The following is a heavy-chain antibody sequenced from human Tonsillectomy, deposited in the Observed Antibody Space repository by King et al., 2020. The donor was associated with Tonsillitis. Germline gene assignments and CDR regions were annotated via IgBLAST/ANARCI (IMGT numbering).Heavy chain of an antibody. Sequence: DVQLVESGGDLVQPGRSLRLSCAASGFIFDDYAMHWVRQTPGKGLEWVSGISWNSGTIAYADAVKGRFIISRDNARNSLYLQMNSLRPEDTALYYCAKDLGGSSWYVQHWGQGTLVTVSS. D-gene: IGHD6-13*01. J-gene: IGHJ1*01. V-gene: IGHV3-9*01. CDR3: AKDLGGSSWYVQH. CDR2: ISWNSGTI. CDR1: GFIFDDYA.